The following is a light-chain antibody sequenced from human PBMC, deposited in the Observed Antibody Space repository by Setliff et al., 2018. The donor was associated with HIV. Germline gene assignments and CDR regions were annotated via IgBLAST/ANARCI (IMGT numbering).Light chain of an antibody. V-gene: IGLV2-14*01. CDR3: NSYRSRSTYV. CDR1: TSDIGAFNF. CDR2: EVN. J-gene: IGLJ1*01. Sequence: QSALTQPRSVSGSPAQSITISCTGTTSDIGAFNFVSWYQQHPGKAPKLIIYEVNYRPSGVSTRFSGSKSGNTASLTISGLQAEDEADYYCNSYRSRSTYVFGTGTKVTVL.